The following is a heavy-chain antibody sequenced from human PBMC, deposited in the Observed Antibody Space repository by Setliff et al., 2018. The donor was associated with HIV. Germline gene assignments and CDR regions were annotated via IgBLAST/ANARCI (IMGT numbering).Heavy chain of an antibody. V-gene: IGHV3-13*01. Sequence: PGGSLRLSCAASGFTFSNYDIHWVRQSTDTGLQWVSVIGTAGDTYYTDSAKGRFTISRDNAKNSCYLQISSLTIADTAMYYCTRDLNLPGGEDFDTWGQGTMVTVSS. CDR2: IGTAGDT. J-gene: IGHJ3*02. D-gene: IGHD2-2*01. CDR1: GFTFSNYD. CDR3: TRDLNLPGGEDFDT.